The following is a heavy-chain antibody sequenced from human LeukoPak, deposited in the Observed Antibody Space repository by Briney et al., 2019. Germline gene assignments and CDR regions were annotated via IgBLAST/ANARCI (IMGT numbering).Heavy chain of an antibody. CDR1: GYSFVLHG. D-gene: IGHD4-17*01. CDR2: ISTYDGNT. V-gene: IGHV1-18*01. CDR3: VRDENYGIYINFDL. J-gene: IGHJ4*02. Sequence: ASVKVSCKASGYSFVLHGISWVRQAPGQGLEWMGWISTYDGNTEYAQNFQGRVSMTIDTSTSTAYMDLRSLRSDDTAVYFCVRDENYGIYINFDLWGQGTLVTVSS.